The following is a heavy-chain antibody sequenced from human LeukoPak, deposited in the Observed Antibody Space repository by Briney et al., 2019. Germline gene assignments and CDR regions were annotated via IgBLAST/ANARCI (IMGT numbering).Heavy chain of an antibody. Sequence: GGSLRLSCAASGSTFNTYGMSWVRQAPGKGLEWVSVISGGGGSTNYADSVKGRFTISRDNSKNMLYLQMNSLRAEDTAVYYRAKDGGEYYDILTGYYPRLYYMDVWGKGTTVTISS. CDR3: AKDGGEYYDILTGYYPRLYYMDV. J-gene: IGHJ6*03. V-gene: IGHV3-23*01. CDR1: GSTFNTYG. CDR2: ISGGGGST. D-gene: IGHD3-9*01.